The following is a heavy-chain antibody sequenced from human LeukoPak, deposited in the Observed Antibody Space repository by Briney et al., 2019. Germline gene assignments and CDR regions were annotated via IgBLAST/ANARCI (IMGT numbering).Heavy chain of an antibody. CDR1: GFTFSSYG. Sequence: GGSLRLSCAASGFTFSSYGMHWVRQAPGKGLEWAATITYDGSNTYYADSVKGRFTISRDNSKRTLYLQMNSLRTEDTAVYYCAKGHGSGSLPDPFDYWGQGTLVTVSS. CDR2: ITYDGSNT. CDR3: AKGHGSGSLPDPFDY. V-gene: IGHV3-30*18. J-gene: IGHJ4*02. D-gene: IGHD3-10*01.